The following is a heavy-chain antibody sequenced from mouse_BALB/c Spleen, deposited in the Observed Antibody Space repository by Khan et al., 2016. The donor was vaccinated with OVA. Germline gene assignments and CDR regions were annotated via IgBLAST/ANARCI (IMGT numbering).Heavy chain of an antibody. J-gene: IGHJ4*01. CDR1: GYTFTSNT. Sequence: QVQLQQSGVELARPGASVRMSCKASGYTFTSNTMHWVKQRPGQGLEWIGYINPRSGYTNYNQNFKDKATLTADKSSSTAYMQLSSLTSEDSAVYYCARRTTEYTMDYWGQGTSVTVSS. CDR3: ARRTTEYTMDY. V-gene: IGHV1-4*01. CDR2: INPRSGYT. D-gene: IGHD2-14*01.